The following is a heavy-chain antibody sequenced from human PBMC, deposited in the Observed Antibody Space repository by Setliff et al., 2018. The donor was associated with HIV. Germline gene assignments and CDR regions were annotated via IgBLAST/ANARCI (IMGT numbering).Heavy chain of an antibody. CDR1: GFTFGDYP. D-gene: IGHD3-22*01. CDR3: AGDLFPYYHDSRPYYPPAY. J-gene: IGHJ4*02. Sequence: PGGSLRLSCTASGFTFGDYPVNWFRQAPGKGLEWVGFIRSKAYGGTTEYAASVKGRFTISRDDSKSIAYLQMDSLKTEDTAVYYCAGDLFPYYHDSRPYYPPAYWGQGTQVTVSS. V-gene: IGHV3-49*03. CDR2: IRSKAYGGTT.